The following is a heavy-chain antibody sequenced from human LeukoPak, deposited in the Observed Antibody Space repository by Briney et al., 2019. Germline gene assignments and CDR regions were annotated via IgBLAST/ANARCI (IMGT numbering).Heavy chain of an antibody. CDR2: IYHSGST. D-gene: IGHD1-1*01. V-gene: IGHV4-4*02. J-gene: IGHJ4*02. CDR1: GGSISSGNW. CDR3: ARIGNYYFDY. Sequence: ASETLSLTCAVSGGSISSGNWWSWVRQPPGKGLEWIGEIYHSGSTNYNPSLKSRVTISVDKSKNQFSLKLTSVTAVDTAVYYCARIGNYYFDYWGQGTLVTVSS.